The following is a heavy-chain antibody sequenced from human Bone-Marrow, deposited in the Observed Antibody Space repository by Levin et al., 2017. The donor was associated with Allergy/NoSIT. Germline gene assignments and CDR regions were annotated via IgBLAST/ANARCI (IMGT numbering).Heavy chain of an antibody. D-gene: IGHD6-19*01. CDR2: ISYDGSNK. CDR1: GFTFSSYG. CDR3: AKARPDTSGWSFDY. J-gene: IGHJ4*02. Sequence: LSLTCAASGFTFSSYGMHWVRQAPGKGLEWVAVISYDGSNKYYADSVKGRFTISRDNSKNTLYLQMNSLRAEDTAVYYCAKARPDTSGWSFDYWGQGTLVTVSS. V-gene: IGHV3-30*18.